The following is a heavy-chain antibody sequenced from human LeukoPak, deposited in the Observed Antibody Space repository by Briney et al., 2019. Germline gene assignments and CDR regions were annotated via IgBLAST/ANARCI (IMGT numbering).Heavy chain of an antibody. V-gene: IGHV3-30-3*01. CDR2: ISYDGSNK. J-gene: IGHJ4*02. CDR1: GCTFSSYA. Sequence: GRSLRLSCAASGCTFSSYAMHWVRQAPGKELEWVAVISYDGSNKYYAASVKGRFTISRDNSKNTLYLQMNSLRAEDTAVYYRASPYTSGWIHFYFAYWGQGTLVTVSS. CDR3: ASPYTSGWIHFYFAY. D-gene: IGHD6-19*01.